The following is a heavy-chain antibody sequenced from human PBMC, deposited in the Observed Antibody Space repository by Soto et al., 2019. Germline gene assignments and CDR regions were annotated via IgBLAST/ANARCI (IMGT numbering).Heavy chain of an antibody. V-gene: IGHV3-30-3*01. CDR3: ARDRGSTGWDP. D-gene: IGHD6-19*01. CDR1: GFTFSTYP. CDR2: ISYDGSQK. Sequence: QVQLVESGGGVVQPGRSLSLSCAASGFTFSTYPIHWVRQAPGKGLEWLAMISYDGSQKYYADSVKGRFTISRDNSKNTLYLEMHSLRDEDTAVYYCARDRGSTGWDPWGQGTLVTVSS. J-gene: IGHJ5*02.